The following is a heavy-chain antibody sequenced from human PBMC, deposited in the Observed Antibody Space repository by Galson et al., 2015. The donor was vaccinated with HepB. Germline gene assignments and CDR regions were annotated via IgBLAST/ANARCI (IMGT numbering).Heavy chain of an antibody. CDR2: ISWNSGSI. Sequence: SLRLSCAASGFTFDDYAMHWVRQAPGKGLEWVSGISWNSGSIGYADSVKGRFTISSDNAKNSLYLQMNSLRAEDTALYYCAKDITGTTNYFDYWGQGTLVTVSS. V-gene: IGHV3-9*01. J-gene: IGHJ4*02. D-gene: IGHD1-20*01. CDR3: AKDITGTTNYFDY. CDR1: GFTFDDYA.